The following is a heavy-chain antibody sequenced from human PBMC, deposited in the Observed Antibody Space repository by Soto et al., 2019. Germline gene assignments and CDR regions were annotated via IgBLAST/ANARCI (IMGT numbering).Heavy chain of an antibody. CDR1: CGSISSSTYY. CDR3: ARDFGPHAFDI. D-gene: IGHD3-10*01. Sequence: SETLSLTCTVSCGSISSSTYYWGWVRQPPGKGPEWIGNVYYSGVTYYNPSLKSRLTISVDPSKTRFSLRLRSVTAADTAVYYCARDFGPHAFDIWGPGTMVTVSS. CDR2: VYYSGVT. V-gene: IGHV4-39*02. J-gene: IGHJ3*02.